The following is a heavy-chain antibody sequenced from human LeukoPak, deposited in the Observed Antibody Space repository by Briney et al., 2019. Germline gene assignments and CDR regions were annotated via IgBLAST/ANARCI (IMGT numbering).Heavy chain of an antibody. J-gene: IGHJ4*02. CDR1: GGSISSSSYY. CDR3: ARLDILTAPSPSSEFFDY. V-gene: IGHV4-39*07. D-gene: IGHD3-9*01. Sequence: SETLSLTCTVSGGSISSSSYYWGWIRQPPGKGLEWIGSIYYSGSTYYNPSLKSRVTISVDTSKNQFSLKLSSVTAADTAVYYCARLDILTAPSPSSEFFDYWGQGTLVTVSS. CDR2: IYYSGST.